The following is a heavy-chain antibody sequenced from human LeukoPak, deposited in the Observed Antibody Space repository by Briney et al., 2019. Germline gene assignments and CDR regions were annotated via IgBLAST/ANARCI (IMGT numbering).Heavy chain of an antibody. Sequence: GGSLRLSCAASGFTFSSYSMNWVRQAPGKGLEWVSPISSSSSYIYYADSVKGRFTISRDNAKNSLYLQMNSLRAEDTAVYYCARFLSYYYDSSGSTFDYWGQGTLVTVSS. CDR1: GFTFSSYS. V-gene: IGHV3-21*01. CDR3: ARFLSYYYDSSGSTFDY. D-gene: IGHD3-22*01. CDR2: ISSSSSYI. J-gene: IGHJ4*02.